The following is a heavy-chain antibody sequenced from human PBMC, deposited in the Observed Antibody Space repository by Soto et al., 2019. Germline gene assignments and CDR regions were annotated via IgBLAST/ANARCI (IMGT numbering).Heavy chain of an antibody. CDR3: AIYIYGQGFQA. Sequence: QVQLVQPGAEVRKPGASVKVSCKASGDIFTNFDFNWVRQATGQGLEWIGWMRANSGDTGHDQKFQGRVRITRDTSMPTAYTELSSLRAEDTAVYYCAIYIYGQGFQAWGQGTLVFVSS. D-gene: IGHD5-18*01. CDR1: GDIFTNFD. J-gene: IGHJ5*02. V-gene: IGHV1-8*01. CDR2: MRANSGDT.